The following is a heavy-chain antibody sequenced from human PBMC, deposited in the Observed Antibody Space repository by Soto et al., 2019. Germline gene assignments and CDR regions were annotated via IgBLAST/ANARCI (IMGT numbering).Heavy chain of an antibody. D-gene: IGHD3-10*01. CDR1: GFTFTSSA. CDR2: IVVGSGNT. V-gene: IGHV1-58*01. J-gene: IGHJ6*02. Sequence: ASVKVSCKASGFTFTSSAVQWVRQARGQRLEWIGWIVVGSGNTNYAQKFQERVTITRDMSTSTAYMELSSLRSEDTAVYYCAARYGSGSIDYYYYGMDVWGQGTTVTVSS. CDR3: AARYGSGSIDYYYYGMDV.